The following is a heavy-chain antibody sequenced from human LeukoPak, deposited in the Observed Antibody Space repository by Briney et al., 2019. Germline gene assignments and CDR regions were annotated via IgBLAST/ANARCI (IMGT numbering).Heavy chain of an antibody. J-gene: IGHJ3*02. CDR1: GGSISNKNYY. D-gene: IGHD6-19*01. CDR2: IYYSGST. Sequence: SETLSLTCTVSGGSISNKNYYWAWIRQPPGKGLEWIGSIYYSGSTYYNPSLKSRITIYVDTSKNQLSLKLSSVTAADTAVYYCARQVYSSGWPGAFDIWGQGTMVTVSS. V-gene: IGHV4-39*01. CDR3: ARQVYSSGWPGAFDI.